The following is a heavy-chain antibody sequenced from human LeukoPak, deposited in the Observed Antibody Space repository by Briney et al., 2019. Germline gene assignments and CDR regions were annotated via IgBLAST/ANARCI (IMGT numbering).Heavy chain of an antibody. CDR3: ARGNDYWSGYIDF. CDR2: INSEESDK. CDR1: GFTFSSYW. D-gene: IGHD3-3*01. V-gene: IGHV3-74*01. Sequence: QTGGSLRLSCAASGFTFSSYWINWVRQAPGKGLEWVARINSEESDKSYADAVRGRFTISRDNAKNTLYLQMNSLRAEDTAVYYCARGNDYWSGYIDFWGQGTLVTVSS. J-gene: IGHJ4*02.